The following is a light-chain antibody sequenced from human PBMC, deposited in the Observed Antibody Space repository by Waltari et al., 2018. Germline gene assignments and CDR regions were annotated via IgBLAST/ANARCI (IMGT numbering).Light chain of an antibody. CDR2: GDF. CDR1: RSDVGSYSV. V-gene: IGLV2-23*01. CDR3: CSYVGTNNYHL. J-gene: IGLJ2*01. Sequence: QSALTQPASVSGSPGQSVTISCTEARSDVGSYSVVSWYQQRPGKAPKLLIYGDFKRPSGISNRCSGSKSGNTASLTISGLQAEDEADYYCCSYVGTNNYHLFGGGTKLTVL.